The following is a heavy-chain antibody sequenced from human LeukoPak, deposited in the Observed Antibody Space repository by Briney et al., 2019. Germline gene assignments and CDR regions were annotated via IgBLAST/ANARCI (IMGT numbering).Heavy chain of an antibody. CDR1: GFTFTTYW. V-gene: IGHV3-7*03. CDR2: INEDGGGR. J-gene: IGHJ4*02. CDR3: AKEGTALSYYDSSGYSDY. D-gene: IGHD3-22*01. Sequence: GGSLRLSCAASGFTFTTYWMTWVRQAPGKGLEWVANINEDGGGRYYVDSVEGRFTISRDNSKNTLYLQMNSLRAEDTAVYYCAKEGTALSYYDSSGYSDYWGQGTLVTVSS.